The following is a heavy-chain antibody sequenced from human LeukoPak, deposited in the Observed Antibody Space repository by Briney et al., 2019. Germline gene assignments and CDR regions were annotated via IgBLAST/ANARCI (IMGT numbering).Heavy chain of an antibody. J-gene: IGHJ5*02. Sequence: SETLSLTCTASGGSISSYYWSWIRQPPGKGLEWIGYIYYSGRTNYNPSLKSRVTRSVCTSKTQYSLKLSSVTAADTAVYYYARVGVRYFDWPETVWFDPRGQGTLVTVSS. V-gene: IGHV4-59*01. D-gene: IGHD3-9*01. CDR2: IYYSGRT. CDR3: ARVGVRYFDWPETVWFDP. CDR1: GGSISSYY.